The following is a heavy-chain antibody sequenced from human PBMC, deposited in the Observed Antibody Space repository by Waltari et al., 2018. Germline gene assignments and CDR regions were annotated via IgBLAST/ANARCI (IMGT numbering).Heavy chain of an antibody. CDR1: GFPLSPSGMG. V-gene: IGHV2-5*01. CDR2: IYWNDDK. CDR3: AHTFDYGDYYYYGMDV. J-gene: IGHJ6*02. Sequence: QNTLKESGPTLVKPTQTLTLTCTFPGFPLSPSGMGVGLPRQPQGKALELLAPIYWNDDKRYSPSLKSRLTITKDTSKNQVVLTMTNMDPVDTATYYCAHTFDYGDYYYYGMDVWGQGTTVTVSS. D-gene: IGHD4-17*01.